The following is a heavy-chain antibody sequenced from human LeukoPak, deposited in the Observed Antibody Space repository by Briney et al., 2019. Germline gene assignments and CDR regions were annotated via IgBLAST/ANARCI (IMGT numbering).Heavy chain of an antibody. J-gene: IGHJ4*02. CDR1: GFTFSNCG. V-gene: IGHV3-30*02. CDR3: ARDEGYFDY. Sequence: GGSLRLSCAASGFTFSNCGMHWVRQAPGKGLGWVAFIRNDDTNKYYADSVKGRFTISRDNSKNTLYLEMSSLRAEDTAVYYCARDEGYFDYWGQGTLVTVSS. CDR2: IRNDDTNK.